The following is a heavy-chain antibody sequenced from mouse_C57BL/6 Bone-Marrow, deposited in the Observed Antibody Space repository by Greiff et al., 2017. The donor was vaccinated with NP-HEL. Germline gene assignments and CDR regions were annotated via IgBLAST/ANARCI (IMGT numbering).Heavy chain of an antibody. CDR2: ISSGSSTI. Sequence: EVKLEESGGGLVKPGGSLKLSCAASGFTFSDYGMHWVRQAPEKGLEWVAYISSGSSTIYYADTVKGRFTISSDNAKNTLFLQMTSLRSEDTAMYYCARSPHYYYYYFDYWGQGTTLTVSS. CDR3: ARSPHYYYYYFDY. V-gene: IGHV5-17*01. J-gene: IGHJ2*01. D-gene: IGHD1-1*01. CDR1: GFTFSDYG.